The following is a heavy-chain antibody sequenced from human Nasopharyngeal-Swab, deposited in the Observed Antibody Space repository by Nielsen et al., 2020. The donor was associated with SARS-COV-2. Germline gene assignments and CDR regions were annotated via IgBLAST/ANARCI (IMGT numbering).Heavy chain of an antibody. V-gene: IGHV1-46*01. Sequence: ASVKVSCKPSGYTFTSYYMHWVRQAPGQGLEWMGIINPSGGSTSYAQKFQGRVTMTRDTSTSTVYMELSSLRSEDTAVYYCARGTDTAMVFRYNWFDPWGQGTLVTVSS. D-gene: IGHD5-18*01. CDR3: ARGTDTAMVFRYNWFDP. J-gene: IGHJ5*02. CDR2: INPSGGST. CDR1: GYTFTSYY.